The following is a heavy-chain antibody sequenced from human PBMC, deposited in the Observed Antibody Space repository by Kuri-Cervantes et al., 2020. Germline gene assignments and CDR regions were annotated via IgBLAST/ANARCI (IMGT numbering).Heavy chain of an antibody. J-gene: IGHJ1*01. V-gene: IGHV3-9*01. CDR1: GFTFEDYA. Sequence: SLKISCAAPGFTFEDYAMHWVRQAPGKGLEWVSGTSWNSGSIGYEDSVKGRFTISRDNAKTSLYLQMNCLRAEDTALYYCTKEMVHIAVAGAGYFQHWGQGTLVTVSS. CDR3: TKEMVHIAVAGAGYFQH. D-gene: IGHD6-19*01. CDR2: TSWNSGSI.